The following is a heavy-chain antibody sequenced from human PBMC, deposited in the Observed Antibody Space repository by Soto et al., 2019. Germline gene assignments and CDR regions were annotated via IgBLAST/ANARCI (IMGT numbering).Heavy chain of an antibody. J-gene: IGHJ3*02. CDR1: GGSISSYY. CDR3: ARRVGATDGGAFDI. CDR2: IYYSGST. V-gene: IGHV4-59*08. Sequence: PSETLSLTCTVSGGSISSYYWSWIRQPPGKGLEWIGYIYYSGSTNYNPSLKSRVTISVDTSKNQFSLKLSSVTAADTAVYYCARRVGATDGGAFDIWGQGTMVTVSS. D-gene: IGHD1-26*01.